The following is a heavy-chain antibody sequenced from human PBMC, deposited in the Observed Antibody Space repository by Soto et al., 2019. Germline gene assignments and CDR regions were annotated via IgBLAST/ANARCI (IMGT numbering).Heavy chain of an antibody. J-gene: IGHJ2*01. CDR1: GFTFINFA. CDR3: ARKVPGSTSRPDYWYFDL. Sequence: EVQLLESGGGLVQPGGSLRLSCAGSGFTFINFAMNWVRQAPGKGLEWVSTISGGGDAAFFADSVRGRFTISRDNSKDTVTLQTNSLGVDATAVYYCARKVPGSTSRPDYWYFDLWGRGTLVTVSS. D-gene: IGHD3-10*01. CDR2: ISGGGDAA. V-gene: IGHV3-23*01.